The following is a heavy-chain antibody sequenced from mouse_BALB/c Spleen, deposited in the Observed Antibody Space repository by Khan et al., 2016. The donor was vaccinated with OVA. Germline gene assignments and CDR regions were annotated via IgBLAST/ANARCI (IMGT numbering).Heavy chain of an antibody. Sequence: VQLQESGAELVKPGASVKISCKASGYTFTSFYMYWVKQRPGQGLEWIGGINPSNGDTHFYEKFKSKATLTVDKASTTAYMQFSSLTSEDSAVYYCARSGNGNPFAYWRQGTLVTVSA. V-gene: IGHV1S81*02. CDR2: INPSNGDT. J-gene: IGHJ3*01. CDR1: GYTFTSFY. D-gene: IGHD3-1*01. CDR3: ARSGNGNPFAY.